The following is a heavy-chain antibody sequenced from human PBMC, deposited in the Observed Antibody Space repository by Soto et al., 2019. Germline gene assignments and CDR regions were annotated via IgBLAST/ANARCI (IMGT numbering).Heavy chain of an antibody. D-gene: IGHD3-22*01. CDR2: IYPGDSDT. J-gene: IGHJ6*02. CDR1: GYSFTSYW. Sequence: PGESLKISCKGSGYSFTSYWIGWVRQMPGKGLEWMGIIYPGDSDTRYSPSFQGQVTISADKSISTAYLQWSSLKASDTAMYYCARATYYYDSSGYYYYYGMDVWGQGTTVPVSS. CDR3: ARATYYYDSSGYYYYYGMDV. V-gene: IGHV5-51*01.